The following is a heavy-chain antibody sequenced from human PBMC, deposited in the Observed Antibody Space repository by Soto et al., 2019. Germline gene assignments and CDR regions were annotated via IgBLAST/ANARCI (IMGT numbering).Heavy chain of an antibody. CDR2: INTDNGDA. CDR3: GRGQGFVVY. V-gene: IGHV1-3*04. CDR1: GDTFTSYS. D-gene: IGHD6-6*01. Sequence: GTSAKGSLEASGDTFTSYSMLWVREAPGQGLEWIGWINTDNGDAKYSQKFQGRVTVTRDTSATTAYMEVSSLRSEDTAVYYCGRGQGFVVYRGIGTLVTVSS. J-gene: IGHJ4*03.